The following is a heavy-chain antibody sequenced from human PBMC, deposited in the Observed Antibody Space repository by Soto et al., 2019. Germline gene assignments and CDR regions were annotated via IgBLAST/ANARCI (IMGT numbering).Heavy chain of an antibody. CDR2: IYYSGST. J-gene: IGHJ4*02. CDR1: GGSISSSSYY. Sequence: QLQLQESGPGLVKPSETLSLTCTVSGGSISSSSYYWGWIRQPPGKGLEWIGSIYYSGSTYYNPSLKSRVTISGDTSKSQFSLKLSSVTAADTAVYYCARGRGVAAAGVVDYWGQGTLVTVSS. CDR3: ARGRGVAAAGVVDY. V-gene: IGHV4-39*01. D-gene: IGHD6-13*01.